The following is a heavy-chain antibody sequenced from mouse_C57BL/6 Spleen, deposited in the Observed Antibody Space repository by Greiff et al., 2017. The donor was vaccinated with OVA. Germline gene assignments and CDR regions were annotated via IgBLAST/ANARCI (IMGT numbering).Heavy chain of an antibody. CDR2: ISYSGST. D-gene: IGHD2-4*01. CDR3: ARRGDYDPFAY. CDR1: GYSITSGYD. V-gene: IGHV3-1*01. Sequence: EVKLVESGPGMVKPSQSLSLTCTVTGYSITSGYDWHWIRHFPGNKLEWMGYISYSGSTNYNPSLKSRISITHDTSKNHFFLKLNSVTTEDTATYYCARRGDYDPFAYWGQGTLVTVSA. J-gene: IGHJ3*01.